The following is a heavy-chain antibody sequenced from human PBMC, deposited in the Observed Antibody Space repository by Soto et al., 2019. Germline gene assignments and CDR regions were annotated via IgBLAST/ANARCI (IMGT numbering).Heavy chain of an antibody. D-gene: IGHD6-19*01. J-gene: IGHJ4*02. CDR1: GGSVSSGSYY. CDR2: IYYSGST. V-gene: IGHV4-61*01. Sequence: SETLSLTCTVSGGSVSSGSYYWSWIRQPPGKGLEWIGYIYYSGSTNYNPSLKSRVTISVDTSKNQFSLKLSSVTAADTAVYYCARGYSSGRTHRDYWGQGXLVTVYS. CDR3: ARGYSSGRTHRDY.